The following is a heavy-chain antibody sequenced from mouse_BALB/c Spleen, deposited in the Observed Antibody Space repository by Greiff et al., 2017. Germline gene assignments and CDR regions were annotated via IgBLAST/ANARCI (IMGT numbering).Heavy chain of an antibody. CDR1: GFNIKDTY. CDR2: IDPANGNT. V-gene: IGHV14-3*02. D-gene: IGHD2-2*01. J-gene: IGHJ4*01. Sequence: VQLQQSGAELVKPGASVKLSCTASGFNIKDTYMHWVKQRPEQGLEWIGRIDPANGNTKYDPKFQGKATITADTSSNTAYLQLSSLTSEDTAVYYCARGYDFLYAMDYWGQGTSVTVSS. CDR3: ARGYDFLYAMDY.